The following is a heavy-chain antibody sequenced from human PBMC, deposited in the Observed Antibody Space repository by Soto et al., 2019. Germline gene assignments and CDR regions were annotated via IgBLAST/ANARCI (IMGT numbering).Heavy chain of an antibody. CDR2: INAGSGTT. D-gene: IGHD2-21*01. CDR3: ARDRYQQNDDYYYESAY. CDR1: GYTFTGFS. Sequence: ASVKVSCKASGYTFTGFSLHWVRQAPGQRLEWMGWINAGSGTTKYSQKFQGRATITGDESTSTAYMELSSLRSEDTAVYYCARDRYQQNDDYYYESAYWGQGTPVTVSS. J-gene: IGHJ4*02. V-gene: IGHV1-3*01.